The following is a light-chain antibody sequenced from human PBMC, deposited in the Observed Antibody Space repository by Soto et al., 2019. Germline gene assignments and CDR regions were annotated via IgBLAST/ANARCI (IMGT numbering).Light chain of an antibody. CDR3: CSYAGSSTDV. J-gene: IGLJ1*01. V-gene: IGLV2-23*02. Sequence: QSALTQPASVSGSPVQSITISCTGTSSDVGSYNLVSWYQQHPGKAPKLMIYEVSKRPSGVSNRFSGSKSGNTASLTISGLQAEDEADYYCCSYAGSSTDVFGTGTKLTVL. CDR2: EVS. CDR1: SSDVGSYNL.